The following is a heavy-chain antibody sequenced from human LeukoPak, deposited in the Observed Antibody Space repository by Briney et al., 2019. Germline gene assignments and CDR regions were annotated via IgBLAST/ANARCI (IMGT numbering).Heavy chain of an antibody. J-gene: IGHJ4*02. D-gene: IGHD5-18*01. CDR3: ASHSLEAGYIFDS. CDR2: IYYSGTT. Sequence: PSETLSLTCTVSSGSISTYYWSWIRQPPGKGLEWIGYIYYSGTTNYNPSLKSRVTISVDTSKNQFSLKLNSVTAADTAVYYCASHSLEAGYIFDSWGQGTQVTVSS. V-gene: IGHV4-59*01. CDR1: SGSISTYY.